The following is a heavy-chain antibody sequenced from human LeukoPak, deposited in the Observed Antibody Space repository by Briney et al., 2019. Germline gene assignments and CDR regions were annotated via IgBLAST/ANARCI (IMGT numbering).Heavy chain of an antibody. CDR1: GGSISSYY. D-gene: IGHD3-22*01. Sequence: SETLSLTCTVSGGSISSYYWSWIRQPRGKGLEWIGYIYYSGSTNYNPSLKSRVTISVDTSKNQFSLKLSSVTAADTAVYYCARGGYYYDSSGSPGLFDYWGQGTLVTVSS. CDR3: ARGGYYYDSSGSPGLFDY. V-gene: IGHV4-59*01. J-gene: IGHJ4*02. CDR2: IYYSGST.